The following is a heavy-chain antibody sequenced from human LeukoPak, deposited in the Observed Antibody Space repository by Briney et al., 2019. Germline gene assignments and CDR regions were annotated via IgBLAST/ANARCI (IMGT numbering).Heavy chain of an antibody. CDR3: ARGVYDFSSYYYYYMDV. J-gene: IGHJ6*03. CDR2: IIPIFGTA. V-gene: IGHV1-69*05. Sequence: GASGKVSCKASGVTFSSYAISWARQAPGQGLEWMGGIIPIFGTANYAQKFQGRVTITTDESTSTAYMELSSLRSEDTAVYYCARGVYDFSSYYYYYMDVWGKGTTVTVSS. D-gene: IGHD3-3*01. CDR1: GVTFSSYA.